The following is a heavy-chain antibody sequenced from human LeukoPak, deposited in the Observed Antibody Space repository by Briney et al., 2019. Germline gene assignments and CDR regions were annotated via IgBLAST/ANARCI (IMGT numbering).Heavy chain of an antibody. Sequence: SETLSLTCTVSSGSISSYYWSWIRQPPGKGLEWIGYIYYSGRTNYNPSLKSRITISVDTSKSQFSLKLSSVTAADTAVYYCASTYYYGSGSPRLDYWGQGTLVTVSS. CDR3: ASTYYYGSGSPRLDY. D-gene: IGHD3-10*01. CDR2: IYYSGRT. V-gene: IGHV4-59*01. J-gene: IGHJ4*02. CDR1: SGSISSYY.